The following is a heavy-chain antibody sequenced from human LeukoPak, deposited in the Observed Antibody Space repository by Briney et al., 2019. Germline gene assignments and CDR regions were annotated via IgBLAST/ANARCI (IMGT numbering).Heavy chain of an antibody. V-gene: IGHV4-34*01. CDR2: IYYSGTT. Sequence: SETLSLTCVVYGGSFSGYYWVWIRQPPGKGLEWIGTIYYSGTTYYNPSLKSRVTISVDTSKNQFSLRLSSVTAADTAVYYCAREGEGYCSSTSCLLFDYWGQGTLVTVSS. D-gene: IGHD2-2*01. CDR3: AREGEGYCSSTSCLLFDY. J-gene: IGHJ4*02. CDR1: GGSFSGYY.